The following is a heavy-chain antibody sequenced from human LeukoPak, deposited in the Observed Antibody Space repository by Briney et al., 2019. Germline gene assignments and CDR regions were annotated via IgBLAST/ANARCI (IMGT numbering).Heavy chain of an antibody. Sequence: SETLSLTCTVSGGSISSYYWSWIRQPPGKGLEWIGYIYYSGSTNYNPSLKSRVTISVDTSKNQFSLKLGSVTAADTAVYYCARDSSGWYGEDYYYYGMVVWGQGTTVTVSS. CDR2: IYYSGST. CDR3: ARDSSGWYGEDYYYYGMVV. D-gene: IGHD6-19*01. J-gene: IGHJ6*02. V-gene: IGHV4-59*01. CDR1: GGSISSYY.